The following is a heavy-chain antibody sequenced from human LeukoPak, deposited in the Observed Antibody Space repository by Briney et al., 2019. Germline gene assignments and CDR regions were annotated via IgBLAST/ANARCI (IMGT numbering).Heavy chain of an antibody. Sequence: ASVTVSCKASGYTFTSYGISWVRQAPGQGLEWMGWIIDYKGNTNYARKLQGRVTMTTDTSTSTAYMELRSLRSDDTAVYYCARDLSTRYYYYYGMDVWGQGTTVTVSS. CDR1: GYTFTSYG. J-gene: IGHJ6*02. V-gene: IGHV1-18*01. CDR3: ARDLSTRYYYYYGMDV. CDR2: IIDYKGNT.